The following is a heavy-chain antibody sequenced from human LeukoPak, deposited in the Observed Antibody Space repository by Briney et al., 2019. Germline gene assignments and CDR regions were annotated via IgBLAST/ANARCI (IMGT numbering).Heavy chain of an antibody. CDR2: IYYSGST. Sequence: SVTLSLTCTVSGGSISSYYWSWIRQPPGKGLEWIGYIYYSGSTNYNPSLKSRVTISVDTSKNQFSLKLSSVTAADTAVYYCARDVISDAFDIWGQGTMVTVSS. D-gene: IGHD2/OR15-2a*01. V-gene: IGHV4-59*01. CDR3: ARDVISDAFDI. J-gene: IGHJ3*02. CDR1: GGSISSYY.